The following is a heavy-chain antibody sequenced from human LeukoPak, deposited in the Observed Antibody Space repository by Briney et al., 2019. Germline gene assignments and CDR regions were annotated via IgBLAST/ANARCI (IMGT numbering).Heavy chain of an antibody. V-gene: IGHV3-23*01. J-gene: IGHJ4*02. CDR3: AKGIDSSGYYPFDY. CDR1: GFTFSGYA. Sequence: PGGSLRLSCAASGFTFSGYAMSWVRQAPGKGLEWVSGISGSGGSTYYADTVKGRLTISRDNSKNTLYLQMNSLRAEDTAVYYCAKGIDSSGYYPFDYWGQGTLVTVSS. D-gene: IGHD3-22*01. CDR2: ISGSGGST.